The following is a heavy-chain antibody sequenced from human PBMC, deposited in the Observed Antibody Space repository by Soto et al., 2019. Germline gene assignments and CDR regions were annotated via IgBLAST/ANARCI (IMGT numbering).Heavy chain of an antibody. D-gene: IGHD7-27*01. CDR3: ARGGGTGHIDY. V-gene: IGHV3-20*01. Sequence: GGSLRLSCAASGFTFDDYGMSWVRQAPGKGLEWVSGINWNGGRIGYADSVKGRFTISRDNAKNSLYLQMNSLRAEDTALYHCARGGGTGHIDYWGQGTLVTVSS. CDR1: GFTFDDYG. J-gene: IGHJ4*02. CDR2: INWNGGRI.